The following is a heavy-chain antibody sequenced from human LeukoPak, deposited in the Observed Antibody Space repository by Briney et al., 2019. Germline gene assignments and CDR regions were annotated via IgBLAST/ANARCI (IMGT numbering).Heavy chain of an antibody. V-gene: IGHV1-2*02. CDR1: GYTFTAYY. CDR2: INPNSGGT. CDR3: ARAVVVVPAAIWFDP. J-gene: IGHJ5*02. D-gene: IGHD2-2*01. Sequence: ASVKVSCKASGYTFTAYYIHWVRQAPGQGLEWMGWINPNSGGTNYAQKFQGRVTMTRDTSISTAYMELSRLRSDDTAVYYCARAVVVVPAAIWFDPWGQGTLVTVSS.